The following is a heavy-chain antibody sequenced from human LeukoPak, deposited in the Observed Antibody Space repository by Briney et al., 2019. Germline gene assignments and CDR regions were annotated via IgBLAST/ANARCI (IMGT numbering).Heavy chain of an antibody. CDR2: INSDGSST. CDR1: GFTFSSYW. D-gene: IGHD6-13*01. V-gene: IGHV3-74*01. Sequence: PGGSLRLSCAASGFTFSSYWMYWVRQAPGKGLVWVSRINSDGSSTSYADSVKGRFTISRDNAKNTLYLQMNSLRAEDTAVYYCARSIAAAGAQLGYWGQGTLVTVSS. CDR3: ARSIAAAGAQLGY. J-gene: IGHJ4*02.